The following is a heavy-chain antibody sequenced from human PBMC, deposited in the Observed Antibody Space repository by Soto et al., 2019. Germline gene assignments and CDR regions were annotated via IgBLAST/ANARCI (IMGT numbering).Heavy chain of an antibody. CDR3: ARGEVGATRGRLAGY. V-gene: IGHV3-30-3*01. CDR1: GFTFSSYA. D-gene: IGHD1-26*01. J-gene: IGHJ4*02. CDR2: ISYDGSNK. Sequence: QVQLVESGGGVVQPGRSLRLSCAASGFTFSSYAMHWVRQAPGKGLEWVAVISYDGSNKYYADSVKGRFTISRDNSKNTLYLQMNSLRAEDTAVYYCARGEVGATRGRLAGYWGQGTLVTVSS.